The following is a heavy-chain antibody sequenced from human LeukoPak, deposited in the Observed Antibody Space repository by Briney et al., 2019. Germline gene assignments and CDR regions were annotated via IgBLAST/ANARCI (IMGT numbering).Heavy chain of an antibody. D-gene: IGHD5-18*01. CDR1: GASVGSAGYY. CDR2: VYYISNT. CDR3: ARSYSYGYYYYYYMDV. J-gene: IGHJ6*03. V-gene: IGHV4-61*08. Sequence: SETLSLTCTVSGASVGSAGYYWSWIRQPPGGGLEWIGYVYYISNTNYNPSLKSRVTMSVNPSENQFSLKLNSVTAADTAVYYCARSYSYGYYYYYYMDVGGKGTTVTVSS.